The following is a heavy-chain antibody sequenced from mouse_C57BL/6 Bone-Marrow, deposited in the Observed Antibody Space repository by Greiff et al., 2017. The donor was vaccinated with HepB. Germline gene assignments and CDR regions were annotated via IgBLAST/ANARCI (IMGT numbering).Heavy chain of an antibody. J-gene: IGHJ2*01. CDR3: ARIYYGNYDFDY. Sequence: EVMLVESGGGLVKPGGSLKLSCAASGFTFSSYAMSWVRQTPEKRLEWVATISDGGSYTYYPDNVKGRFTISRDNAKNNLYLQMGHLKSEDTAMYYCARIYYGNYDFDYWGQGTTLTVSS. V-gene: IGHV5-4*03. CDR1: GFTFSSYA. CDR2: ISDGGSYT. D-gene: IGHD2-1*01.